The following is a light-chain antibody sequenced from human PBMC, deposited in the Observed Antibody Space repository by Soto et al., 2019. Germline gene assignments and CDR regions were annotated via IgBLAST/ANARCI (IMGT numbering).Light chain of an antibody. CDR3: SSYTTSGTPV. Sequence: QSVLTQPASVSGSPGQTITISCTGTSSDVGGYNYLYWYQQHPGKAPKVMIYDVSNRPSGVSNRFSGSKSGNTASLTISGLQAEDEADYFCSSYTTSGTPVFGGGTKLTVL. V-gene: IGLV2-14*01. CDR2: DVS. CDR1: SSDVGGYNY. J-gene: IGLJ3*02.